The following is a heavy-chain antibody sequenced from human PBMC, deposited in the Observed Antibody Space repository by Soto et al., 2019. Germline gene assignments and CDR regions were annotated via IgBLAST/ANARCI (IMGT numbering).Heavy chain of an antibody. J-gene: IGHJ4*02. V-gene: IGHV3-30-3*01. CDR1: GFTFSSYA. CDR3: ARDLSVAGSDFDY. Sequence: QVQLVESGGGVVQPGRSLRLSCAASGFTFSSYAMHWVRQAPGKGLEWVAVISYDGSNKYYADSVKGRFTSSRDNSKSTVYLQMNSLRAEETAVYYCARDLSVAGSDFDYWGQGTLVTVSS. CDR2: ISYDGSNK. D-gene: IGHD6-19*01.